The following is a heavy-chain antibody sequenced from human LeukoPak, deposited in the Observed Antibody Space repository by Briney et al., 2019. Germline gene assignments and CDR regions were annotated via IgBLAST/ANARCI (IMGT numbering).Heavy chain of an antibody. V-gene: IGHV1-2*02. Sequence: ASVKVSCKASGYTFTGYYMLWVRQAPGQGLEWMGWINPNSGGTNYAQKFQGRVTMTRDTSISTAYMELSRLRSDDTAVYYCARVYPGGDYGDYWGQGTLVTVSS. D-gene: IGHD2-8*01. CDR2: INPNSGGT. CDR1: GYTFTGYY. J-gene: IGHJ4*02. CDR3: ARVYPGGDYGDY.